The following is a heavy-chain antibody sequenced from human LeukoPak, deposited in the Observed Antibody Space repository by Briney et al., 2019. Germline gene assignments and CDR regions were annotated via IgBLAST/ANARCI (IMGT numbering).Heavy chain of an antibody. CDR1: GFPFSRYW. V-gene: IGHV3-7*01. D-gene: IGHD6-19*01. J-gene: IGHJ4*02. Sequence: GGSLRLSCAASGFPFSRYWMTWVRQAPGKGLEWVANIKYDGSEKFYVGSVRGRFTISRDNTNNSLHLQMNSLRAEDTAVYYCAKDRGRSGWPDYWGQGTLVTVSS. CDR2: IKYDGSEK. CDR3: AKDRGRSGWPDY.